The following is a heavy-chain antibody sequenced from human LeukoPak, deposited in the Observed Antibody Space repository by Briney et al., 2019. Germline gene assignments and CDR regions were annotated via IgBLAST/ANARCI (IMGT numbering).Heavy chain of an antibody. CDR3: ARGGAPNLGIFGVVLNWFDP. D-gene: IGHD3-3*01. Sequence: SETLSLTCTVSGGSISSSSYYWGWIRQPPGKGLEWIGSIYYSGSTYYNPSLKSRVTISVDTSKNQFSLKLSSVTAADTAVYYCARGGAPNLGIFGVVLNWFDPWGQGTLVTVSS. J-gene: IGHJ5*02. CDR2: IYYSGST. V-gene: IGHV4-39*07. CDR1: GGSISSSSYY.